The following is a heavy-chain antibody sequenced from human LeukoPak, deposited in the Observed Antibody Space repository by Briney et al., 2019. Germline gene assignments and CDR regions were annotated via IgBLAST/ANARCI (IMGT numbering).Heavy chain of an antibody. D-gene: IGHD3-16*02. V-gene: IGHV4-30-4*08. CDR1: GVSISSGDFY. J-gene: IGHJ4*02. Sequence: SETLSLTCTVSGVSISSGDFYWSWIRQPPGKGLEWIGYIYYSGSTYYNPSLKSRVTISVDTSKNQFSLKLSSVTAADTAVYYCARGDDWGSYQVDYWGQGTLVTVSS. CDR3: ARGDDWGSYQVDY. CDR2: IYYSGST.